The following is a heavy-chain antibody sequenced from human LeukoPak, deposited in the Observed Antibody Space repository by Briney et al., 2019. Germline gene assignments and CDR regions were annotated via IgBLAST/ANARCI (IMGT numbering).Heavy chain of an antibody. Sequence: PGRSLRLSCAASGFTFSSYAMHWVRQAPGKGLEWVAVISYDGSNKYYADSVKGRFTISRDNSKNTLYLQMNSLRAEDTAVYYCASLGPRREWLSPWLDWGQGTLVTVSS. CDR3: ASLGPRREWLSPWLD. V-gene: IGHV3-30-3*01. CDR1: GFTFSSYA. J-gene: IGHJ4*02. D-gene: IGHD3-3*01. CDR2: ISYDGSNK.